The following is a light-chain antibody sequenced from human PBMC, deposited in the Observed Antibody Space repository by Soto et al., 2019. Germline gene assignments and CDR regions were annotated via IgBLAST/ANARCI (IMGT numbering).Light chain of an antibody. Sequence: QPVLTQPPSASGTPGQRVTISCSGSSSNIGSNYVYWYQQLPGTAPKLLIYRNNQRPSGVPDRFSGSKSGTSASLAISGLRSEDEADYDCAAWDDSLSGPNVVFGGGTKLTVL. J-gene: IGLJ2*01. CDR2: RNN. CDR3: AAWDDSLSGPNVV. V-gene: IGLV1-47*01. CDR1: SSNIGSNY.